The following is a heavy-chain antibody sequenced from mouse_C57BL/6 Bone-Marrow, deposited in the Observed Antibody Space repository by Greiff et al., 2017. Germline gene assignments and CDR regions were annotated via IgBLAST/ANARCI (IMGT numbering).Heavy chain of an antibody. D-gene: IGHD1-1*01. CDR3: TRGPYYYGSSSWFAY. CDR2: ISSGGDYI. Sequence: EVQLQESGEGLVKPGGSLKLSCAASGFTFSSYAMSWVRQTPEKRLEWVAYISSGGDYIYYADTVKGRFTISRDNARNTLYLQMSSLKSEDTAMYYCTRGPYYYGSSSWFAYWGQGTLVTVSA. CDR1: GFTFSSYA. J-gene: IGHJ3*01. V-gene: IGHV5-9-1*02.